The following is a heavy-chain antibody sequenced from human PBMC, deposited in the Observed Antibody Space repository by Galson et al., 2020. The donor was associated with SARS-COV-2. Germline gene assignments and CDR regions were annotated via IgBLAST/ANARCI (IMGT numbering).Heavy chain of an antibody. Sequence: GGSLRLSCAASGFTFSSYAMHWVRQAPGKGLEWVAVISYDGSNKYYADSVKGRFTISRDNSKNTLYLQMNSLRAEDTAVYYCARDPTTGYGSGSYWPEESYYFDYWGQGTLVTVSS. V-gene: IGHV3-30*04. CDR3: ARDPTTGYGSGSYWPEESYYFDY. CDR2: ISYDGSNK. CDR1: GFTFSSYA. D-gene: IGHD3-10*01. J-gene: IGHJ4*02.